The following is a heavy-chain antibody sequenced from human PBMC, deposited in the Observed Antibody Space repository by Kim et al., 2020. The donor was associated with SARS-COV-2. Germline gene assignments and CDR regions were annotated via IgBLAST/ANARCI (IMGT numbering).Heavy chain of an antibody. CDR1: GYSISSGYY. V-gene: IGHV4-38-2*02. CDR3: ARDALLWFGWYNWFDP. CDR2: IYHSGST. J-gene: IGHJ5*02. D-gene: IGHD3-10*01. Sequence: SETLSLTCTVSGYSISSGYYWGWIRQPPGKGLEWIGSIYHSGSTYYNPSLKSRVTISVDTSKNQFSLKLSSVTAADTAVYYCARDALLWFGWYNWFDPWGQGALVTVSS.